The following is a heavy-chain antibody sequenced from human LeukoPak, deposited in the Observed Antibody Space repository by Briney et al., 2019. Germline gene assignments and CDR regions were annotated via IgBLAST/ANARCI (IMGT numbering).Heavy chain of an antibody. Sequence: GGSLRLSCAATGYTFGTYGMTWARQAPGKGLEWVSSISGSGGSTYYADSVKGRFTISRDNSKNTLYLQMNSLRAEDTAVYYCAKDWGGSSWYLAFDIGGHGTMVTVSS. D-gene: IGHD6-13*01. CDR1: GYTFGTYG. J-gene: IGHJ3*02. CDR3: AKDWGGSSWYLAFDI. CDR2: ISGSGGST. V-gene: IGHV3-23*01.